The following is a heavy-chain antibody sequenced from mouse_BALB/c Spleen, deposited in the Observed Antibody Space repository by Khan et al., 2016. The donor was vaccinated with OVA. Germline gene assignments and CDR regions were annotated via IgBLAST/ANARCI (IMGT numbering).Heavy chain of an antibody. Sequence: QVQLKESGPGLVAPSQSLSITCTVSGFSLTSYGVHWVRQPPGKGLEWLVVIWSDGKTTYNSTLKSRLSISNDNSKSQVFLKMNSLQTDDTAMYCSARNTQMITEVMDYWGQGTSVTVSS. D-gene: IGHD2-4*01. J-gene: IGHJ4*01. CDR2: IWSDGKT. CDR1: GFSLTSYG. CDR3: ARNTQMITEVMDY. V-gene: IGHV2-6*02.